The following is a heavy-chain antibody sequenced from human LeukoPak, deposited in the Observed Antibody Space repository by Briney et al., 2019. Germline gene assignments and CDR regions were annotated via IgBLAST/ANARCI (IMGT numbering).Heavy chain of an antibody. CDR3: ARHQYYGSGYYYDMDV. CDR1: GGSISSYY. CDR2: IYYSGST. D-gene: IGHD3-10*01. Sequence: SETLSLTCTVSGGSISSYYWSWLRQPPGKGLEWIGYIYYSGSTNYNPSLKSRVTISVDTFKNQFSLKLNSVTAADTAVYYCARHQYYGSGYYYDMDVWGQGTTVTVSS. J-gene: IGHJ6*02. V-gene: IGHV4-59*08.